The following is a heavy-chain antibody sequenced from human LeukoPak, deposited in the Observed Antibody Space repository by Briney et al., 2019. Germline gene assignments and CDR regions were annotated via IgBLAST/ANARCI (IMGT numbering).Heavy chain of an antibody. CDR2: IIPIFGTA. CDR1: GGTFSSYA. V-gene: IGHV1-69*13. D-gene: IGHD3-9*01. Sequence: ASVKVSCKASGGTFSSYAISWVRQAPGQGLEWMGGIIPIFGTANYAQKFQGRVTITADESTSTAYMELSSLRSEDTAVYYCAKQGRDRLRDYYYYMDVWGKGTTVTISS. CDR3: AKQGRDRLRDYYYYMDV. J-gene: IGHJ6*03.